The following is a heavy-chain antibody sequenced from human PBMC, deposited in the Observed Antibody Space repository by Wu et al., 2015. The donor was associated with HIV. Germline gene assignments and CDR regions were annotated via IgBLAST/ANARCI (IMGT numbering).Heavy chain of an antibody. V-gene: IGHV1-69*05. CDR1: GGIVISIA. D-gene: IGHD3-16*01. Sequence: QVQLLQSGTEVKKPGSSVTVSCKASGGIVISIAISWVRQAPGQGLEWMGGIIPIFGRANYAQKFRGRVAITTDESTNTAYMELSGLRSEDTAIYYCAREKLPDVMSEHFYYGVDVWGQGTTVIVSA. CDR3: AREKLPDVMSEHFYYGVDV. CDR2: IIPIFGRA. J-gene: IGHJ6*01.